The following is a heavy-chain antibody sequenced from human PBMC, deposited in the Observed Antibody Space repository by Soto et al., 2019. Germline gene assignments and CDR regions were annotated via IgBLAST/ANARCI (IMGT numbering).Heavy chain of an antibody. CDR3: ARTYGSGDYFLPLDY. Sequence: QVQLMQSGAEVKKPGASVKVSCKASGYMFNTYGITCVRQAPGQGLEWMGWISVYNGNIDYAQKFEGRVTMTIYTCTSTAYMELTSLTSDYPAVYYRARTYGSGDYFLPLDYWCQGQPVSLSS. CDR2: ISVYNGNI. CDR1: GYMFNTYG. J-gene: IGHJ1*01. V-gene: IGHV1-18*01. D-gene: IGHD3-10*01.